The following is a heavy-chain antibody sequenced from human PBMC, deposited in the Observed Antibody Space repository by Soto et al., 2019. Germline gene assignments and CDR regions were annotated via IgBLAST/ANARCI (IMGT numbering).Heavy chain of an antibody. CDR3: ARVSSIAARRSYDS. Sequence: ASVKVSCKASGYTFTIHDIHWVRQAPGRGLEWMAGLNPHSGKAAYAQRFQGRLTMTGNASTSTAYMELSGLRSEDTAMYYCARVSSIAARRSYDSWGQGTLVTVSS. CDR1: GYTFTIHD. D-gene: IGHD6-6*01. V-gene: IGHV1-8*01. CDR2: LNPHSGKA. J-gene: IGHJ4*02.